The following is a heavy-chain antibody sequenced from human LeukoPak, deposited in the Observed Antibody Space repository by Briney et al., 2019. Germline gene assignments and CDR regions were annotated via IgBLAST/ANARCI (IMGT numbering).Heavy chain of an antibody. V-gene: IGHV4-59*01. CDR2: IYYSGST. CDR1: GGSISSYY. J-gene: IGHJ4*02. D-gene: IGHD3-9*01. Sequence: PSETLSLTCTVSGGSISSYYWSWIRQPPGKGLEWIGYIYYSGSTNYNPSLKSRVTISVDTSKNQFSLKLSSVTAADTAVYYCARGVLTGYYMPQFDYWGQGTLVTVSS. CDR3: ARGVLTGYYMPQFDY.